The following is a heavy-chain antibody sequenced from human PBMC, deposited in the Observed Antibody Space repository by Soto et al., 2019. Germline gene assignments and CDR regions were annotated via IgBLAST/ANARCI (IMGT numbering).Heavy chain of an antibody. CDR2: IYYSGST. V-gene: IGHV4-39*01. D-gene: IGHD2-8*01. CDR3: ARHVEGYCTNGVCYLVDP. J-gene: IGHJ5*02. CDR1: GGSISSSSYY. Sequence: NPSETLSLTCTVSGGSISSSSYYWGWIRQPPGKGLEWIGSIYYSGSTYYNPSLKSRVTISVDTSKNQFSLKLSSVTAADTAVYYCARHVEGYCTNGVCYLVDPWGQGTQVTVSS.